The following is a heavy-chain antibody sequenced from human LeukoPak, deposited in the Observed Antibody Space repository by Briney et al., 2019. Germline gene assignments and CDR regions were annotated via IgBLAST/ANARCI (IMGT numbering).Heavy chain of an antibody. D-gene: IGHD3-3*01. V-gene: IGHV1-2*02. CDR3: AGGSDDFWSGYSPSY. CDR1: GYTFTGYY. CDR2: INPNSGGT. Sequence: ASVKVSCKASGYTFTGYYMHWVRQAPGQGLEWMGWINPNSGGTNYAQKFQGRVTMTRDTSISTAYMELGRLRSDDTAVYYCAGGSDDFWSGYSPSYWGQGTLVTVSS. J-gene: IGHJ4*02.